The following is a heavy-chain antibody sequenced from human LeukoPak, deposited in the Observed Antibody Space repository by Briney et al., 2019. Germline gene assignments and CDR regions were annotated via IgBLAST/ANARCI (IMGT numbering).Heavy chain of an antibody. D-gene: IGHD4-17*01. CDR1: GFTFSSYS. CDR3: AKSGPDFGDLPSEYYFDY. CDR2: ITGSSGYI. V-gene: IGHV3-21*01. Sequence: GESLRLSCGASGFTFSSYSMNWVRQAPGKGLEWLSSITGSSGYISYADSVKGRFTISRDNSKNTLYLQMNSLRAEDTAVYYCAKSGPDFGDLPSEYYFDYWGQGNLVTVSS. J-gene: IGHJ4*02.